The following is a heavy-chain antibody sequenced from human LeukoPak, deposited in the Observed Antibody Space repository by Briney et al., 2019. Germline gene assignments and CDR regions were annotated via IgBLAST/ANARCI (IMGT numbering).Heavy chain of an antibody. V-gene: IGHV4-39*07. CDR2: IYYSGIT. CDR1: GGSISSSSYY. Sequence: PSETLSLTCTVSGGSISSSSYYWGWIRQPPGKGLEWIGSIYYSGITYYNPSLKSRVTISVDTSKNQFSLKLSSVTAADTAVYYCARITSSGWYAGYWGQGTLVTVSS. CDR3: ARITSSGWYAGY. D-gene: IGHD6-19*01. J-gene: IGHJ4*02.